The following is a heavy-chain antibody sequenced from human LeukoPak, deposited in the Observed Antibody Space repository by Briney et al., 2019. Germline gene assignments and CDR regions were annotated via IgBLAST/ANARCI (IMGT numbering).Heavy chain of an antibody. D-gene: IGHD2-21*02. V-gene: IGHV1-46*01. CDR1: GYTFTGYY. J-gene: IGHJ4*02. Sequence: EASVKVSCKASGYTFTGYYMHWVRQAPGQGLEWMGIINPSGGSTSYAQKFQGRVTMTRDTSTSTVYMELSSLRSEDTAVYYCARDFRAYCGGDCYSLGYWGQGTLVTVSS. CDR2: INPSGGST. CDR3: ARDFRAYCGGDCYSLGY.